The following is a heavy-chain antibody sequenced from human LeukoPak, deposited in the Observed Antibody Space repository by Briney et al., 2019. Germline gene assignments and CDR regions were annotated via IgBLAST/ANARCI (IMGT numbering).Heavy chain of an antibody. CDR1: GGSISSSSYY. J-gene: IGHJ4*02. CDR2: IYYSGST. CDR3: ASTHYYDSSGPPGYFDY. V-gene: IGHV4-39*01. Sequence: SETLSLTCTVSGGSISSSSYYWGWLRQPPGKGLEWIGSIYYSGSTYYNPSLKSRVTISVDTSKNQFSLKLSSVTAADTAVYYCASTHYYDSSGPPGYFDYWGQGTLVTVSS. D-gene: IGHD3-22*01.